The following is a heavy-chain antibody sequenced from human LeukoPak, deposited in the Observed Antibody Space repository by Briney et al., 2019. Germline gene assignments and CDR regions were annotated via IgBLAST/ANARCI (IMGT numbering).Heavy chain of an antibody. J-gene: IGHJ6*03. CDR3: TTGPSMVRGVTVYYCYMDV. CDR2: IKSKTDGGTT. CDR1: GFTFSNAW. Sequence: GGSLRLSCAASGFTFSNAWMSWVRQAPGKGLEWVGRIKSKTDGGTTDYAAPVKGRFTISRDDSKNTLYLQMNSLKTEDTAVYYCTTGPSMVRGVTVYYCYMDVWGKGTTVTISS. V-gene: IGHV3-15*01. D-gene: IGHD3-10*01.